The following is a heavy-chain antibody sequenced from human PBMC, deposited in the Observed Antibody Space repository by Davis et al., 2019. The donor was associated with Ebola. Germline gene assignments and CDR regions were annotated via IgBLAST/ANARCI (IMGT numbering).Heavy chain of an antibody. Sequence: GESLKISCTGFGFTFGDYAMSWVRQAPGKGLEWVGFIRSKAYGGKTEYAASVKGRFTITRDDSKNIADLQMNSLRDEDTAVYYCARWLAGGAAAGYYYYYGMDVWGKGTTVTVSS. CDR3: ARWLAGGAAAGYYYYYGMDV. V-gene: IGHV3-49*04. CDR2: IRSKAYGGKT. CDR1: GFTFGDYA. D-gene: IGHD6-13*01. J-gene: IGHJ6*04.